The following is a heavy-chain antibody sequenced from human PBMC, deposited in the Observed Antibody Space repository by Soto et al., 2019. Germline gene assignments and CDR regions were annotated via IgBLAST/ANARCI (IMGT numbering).Heavy chain of an antibody. CDR1: GYSFTSYW. D-gene: IGHD3-3*01. Sequence: PGESLKISCKGSGYSFTSYWIGWVRQMPGKGLEWMGIIYPGDSDTRYSPSFQGQVTISADKSISTAYLQWSSLKASDTAMYYCARHSLSVDKRFLEWYYYYYYMDVWGKGTTVTVSS. CDR2: IYPGDSDT. CDR3: ARHSLSVDKRFLEWYYYYYYMDV. J-gene: IGHJ6*03. V-gene: IGHV5-51*01.